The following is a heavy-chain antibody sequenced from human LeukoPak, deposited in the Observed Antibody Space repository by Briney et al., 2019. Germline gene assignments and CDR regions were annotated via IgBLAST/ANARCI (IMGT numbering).Heavy chain of an antibody. D-gene: IGHD2-21*02. CDR2: ISGSGGST. J-gene: IGHJ4*02. V-gene: IGHV3-23*01. CDR3: AKGGQHIVVVTALYYFDY. Sequence: GGSLRLSSAASGFTFSSYVMSWVRQAPGKGLEWVSVISGSGGSTYYADSVKGRFTISRENSKNTLYLQMNSLRAEDTAVYYCAKGGQHIVVVTALYYFDYWGQGTLVTVSS. CDR1: GFTFSSYV.